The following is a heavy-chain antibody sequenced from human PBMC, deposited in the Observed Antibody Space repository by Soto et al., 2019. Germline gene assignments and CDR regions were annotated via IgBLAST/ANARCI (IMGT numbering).Heavy chain of an antibody. CDR1: GFTFDDYA. CDR2: ISWNSGSI. V-gene: IGHV3-9*01. CDR3: AKDREPDFWSGYTLFDY. J-gene: IGHJ4*02. Sequence: EVQLVESGGGLVQPGRSLRLSCAASGFTFDDYAMHWVRQAPGKGLEWVSGISWNSGSIGYADSVKGRFTISRDNAKNSLYLQMNSLRAEDTALYYCAKDREPDFWSGYTLFDYWGQGTLVTVSS. D-gene: IGHD3-3*01.